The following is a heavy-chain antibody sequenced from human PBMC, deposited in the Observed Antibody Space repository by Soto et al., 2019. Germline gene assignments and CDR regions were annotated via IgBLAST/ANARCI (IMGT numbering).Heavy chain of an antibody. CDR3: AKGQHCSSTSCYFYYYGVDV. CDR2: ISYDGSNK. D-gene: IGHD2-2*01. Sequence: ESGGGVVQPGRSLRLSCAASGFTFSTYGMHWVRQAPGKGLEWVAVISYDGSNKFYADSVKGRLTISRDNSKNTLYLQMNSLRAEDTAVYYCAKGQHCSSTSCYFYYYGVDVWGQGTTVAVSS. V-gene: IGHV3-30*18. J-gene: IGHJ6*02. CDR1: GFTFSTYG.